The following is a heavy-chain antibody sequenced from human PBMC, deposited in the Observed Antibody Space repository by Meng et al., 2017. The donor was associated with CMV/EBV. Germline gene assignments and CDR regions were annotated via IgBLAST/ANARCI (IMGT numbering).Heavy chain of an antibody. D-gene: IGHD2-2*02. CDR1: GGTFSSYA. CDR3: ARSELDIELVPTTIPQNWFDP. CDR2: IIPILGIA. Sequence: SVKVSCKASGGTFSSYAISWVRQAPGQGLEWMGGIIPILGIANYAQKFQGRVTITADKSTSTAYMELSSLRSEDTAVYYCARSELDIELVPTTIPQNWFDPWGQGTLVTVSS. J-gene: IGHJ5*02. V-gene: IGHV1-69*10.